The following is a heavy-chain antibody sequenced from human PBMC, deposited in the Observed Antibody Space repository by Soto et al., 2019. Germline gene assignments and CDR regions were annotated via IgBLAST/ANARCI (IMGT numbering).Heavy chain of an antibody. Sequence: SETLSLTCTVSGGSISSYYWSWIRQPPGKGLEYIGYIYYSGSTNSNPSLKSRVTISVDTSKNQFSLKLSSVTAADTAVYYCTRGYQGSGYIAFDIWGQGTRVTVSS. CDR1: GGSISSYY. V-gene: IGHV4-59*01. J-gene: IGHJ3*02. CDR3: TRGYQGSGYIAFDI. CDR2: IYYSGST. D-gene: IGHD3-22*01.